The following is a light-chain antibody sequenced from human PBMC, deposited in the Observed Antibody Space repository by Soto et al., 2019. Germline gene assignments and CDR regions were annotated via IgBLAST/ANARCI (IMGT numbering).Light chain of an antibody. CDR2: AAS. CDR3: QQSYSTLTWT. V-gene: IGKV1-39*01. CDR1: QRISNY. Sequence: DIQMTQSPPSLSASVGDKVTIACRASQRISNYVNWYQQKPGRAPKLLIYAASRLQSGVPSRFSGSGSGTDFTLTVSSLQAEDFAPYYCQQSYSTLTWTFGQGTKVEI. J-gene: IGKJ1*01.